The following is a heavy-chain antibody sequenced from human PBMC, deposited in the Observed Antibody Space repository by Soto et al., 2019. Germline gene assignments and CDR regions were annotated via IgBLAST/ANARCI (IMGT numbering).Heavy chain of an antibody. V-gene: IGHV3-13*01. CDR2: IGTAGDT. D-gene: IGHD6-19*01. CDR1: GFTFSSYD. J-gene: IGHJ5*02. CDR3: AREGVAGTDH. Sequence: EVQLVESGGGLVQPGGSLRLSCAASGFTFSSYDMHWVRQPTGRGLEWVSGIGTAGDTYYPDSVKGRFTISRENAKNSLYLQMNSLRAEDTAVYYCAREGVAGTDHWGQGTLVTVSS.